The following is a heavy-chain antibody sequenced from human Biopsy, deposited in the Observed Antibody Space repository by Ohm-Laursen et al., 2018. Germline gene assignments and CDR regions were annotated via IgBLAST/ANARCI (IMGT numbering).Heavy chain of an antibody. J-gene: IGHJ6*02. CDR2: IYYTGHT. V-gene: IGHV4-59*01. CDR3: ARDFRAGSGFLRSNNHYCGMDV. Sequence: GTLSLTWTVSGGSIKSYYWNWIRQSPGEGLEWIGFIYYTGHTNYNPSLKSRATISVDTSQNQFSLNLNSVTAADTAVYYCARDFRAGSGFLRSNNHYCGMDVWGPGTRVTVSS. CDR1: GGSIKSYY. D-gene: IGHD5-24*01.